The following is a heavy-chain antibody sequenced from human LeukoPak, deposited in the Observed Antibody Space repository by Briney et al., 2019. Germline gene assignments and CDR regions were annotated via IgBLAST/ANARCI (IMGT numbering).Heavy chain of an antibody. CDR2: ISSAAGTI. D-gene: IGHD3-9*01. V-gene: IGHV3-11*01. Sequence: GGSLRLSCAASGFTFSDFYMTWIRQAPGKGLEWVSYISSAAGTIYYADSVRGRFTISRDNAKNSLYLQMNSLRAEDTAMYYCARGGYILTMNWFDPWGQGTLVTVSS. J-gene: IGHJ5*02. CDR3: ARGGYILTMNWFDP. CDR1: GFTFSDFY.